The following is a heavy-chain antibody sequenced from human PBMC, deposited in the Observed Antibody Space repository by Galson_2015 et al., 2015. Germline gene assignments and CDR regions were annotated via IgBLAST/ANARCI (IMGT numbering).Heavy chain of an antibody. CDR2: FDPEDGET. Sequence: SVKVSCKVSGYTLTELSMHWVRQAPGKGLEWMGGFDPEDGETIYAQKFQGRVTITADKSTSTAYMELSSLRSEDTAVYYCASCSGGSCVYWGQGTLVTVSS. D-gene: IGHD2-15*01. CDR3: ASCSGGSCVY. V-gene: IGHV1-24*01. J-gene: IGHJ4*02. CDR1: GYTLTELS.